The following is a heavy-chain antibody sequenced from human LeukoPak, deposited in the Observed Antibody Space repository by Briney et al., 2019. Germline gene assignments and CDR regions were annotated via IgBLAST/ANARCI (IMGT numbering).Heavy chain of an antibody. CDR2: INPNSGGT. Sequence: WMGRINPNSGGTNYAQKFQGRVTMTRDTSISTAYMELSRLRSDDTAVYFCARDLGSTRGYWGQGTLVTVSS. J-gene: IGHJ4*02. D-gene: IGHD2-2*01. V-gene: IGHV1-2*06. CDR3: ARDLGSTRGY.